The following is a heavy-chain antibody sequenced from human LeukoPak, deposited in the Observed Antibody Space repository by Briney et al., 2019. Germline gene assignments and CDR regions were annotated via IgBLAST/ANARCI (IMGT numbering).Heavy chain of an antibody. D-gene: IGHD3-10*01. CDR2: IKEDGSEK. J-gene: IGHJ4*02. CDR1: GFTFSTYW. V-gene: IGHV3-7*01. Sequence: PGGSLRLSCAASGFTFSTYWMAWIRQAPGKGLEWVANIKEDGSEKYYVDSVKGRFTISRDNAKNSVFLQMNSLRVEDTAVYYCAKVTVRITMVRGASPLDYWGQGTLVTVSS. CDR3: AKVTVRITMVRGASPLDY.